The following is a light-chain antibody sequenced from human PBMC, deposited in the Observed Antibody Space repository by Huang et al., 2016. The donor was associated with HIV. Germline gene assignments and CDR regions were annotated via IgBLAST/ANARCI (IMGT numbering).Light chain of an antibody. V-gene: IGKV1-33*01. CDR3: QQYDNLPLT. CDR2: DAS. J-gene: IGKJ4*01. CDR1: QDITNY. Sequence: DIQMTQSPSSLSASVGDRVTITCKASQDITNYLNWYQQKPGKAPKLLIYDASNLETGVPSRFSGIGSGTDFTFTISSLQPEDIATYYCQQYDNLPLTFGGGTKVEIK.